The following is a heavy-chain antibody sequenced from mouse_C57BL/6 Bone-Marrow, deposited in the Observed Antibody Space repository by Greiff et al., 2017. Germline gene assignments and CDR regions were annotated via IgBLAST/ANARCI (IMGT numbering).Heavy chain of an antibody. CDR3: TRDRYYYGSSYDY. Sequence: EVQVVESGEGLVKPGGSLKLSCAASGFTFSSYAMSWVRQTPEKRLEWVAYISSGGDYIYYADTVKGRFTISRDNARNTLYLQMSSLKSEDTAMYYCTRDRYYYGSSYDYWGQGTTLTVSS. CDR1: GFTFSSYA. V-gene: IGHV5-9-1*02. CDR2: ISSGGDYI. J-gene: IGHJ2*01. D-gene: IGHD1-1*01.